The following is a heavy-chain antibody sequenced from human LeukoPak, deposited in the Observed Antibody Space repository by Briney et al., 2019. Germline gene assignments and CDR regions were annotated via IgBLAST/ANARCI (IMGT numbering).Heavy chain of an antibody. Sequence: ASVKVSCKASGYTFTSYDINWVRQATGQGREWMGWMNPNSGNTGYAQKFQGRVTMTRNTSISTAYMELSSLTSEDTAVYYCARSDHNSWNAFDIWGQGTMVTVSS. J-gene: IGHJ3*02. CDR2: MNPNSGNT. CDR3: ARSDHNSWNAFDI. V-gene: IGHV1-8*01. CDR1: GYTFTSYD. D-gene: IGHD1-26*01.